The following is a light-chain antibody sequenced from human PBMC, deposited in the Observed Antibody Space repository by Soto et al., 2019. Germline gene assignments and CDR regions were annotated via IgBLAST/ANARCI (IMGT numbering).Light chain of an antibody. J-gene: IGLJ3*02. CDR2: DSD. CDR1: SSNIEKNY. CDR3: GAWDDSLNTVV. V-gene: IGLV1-51*01. Sequence: QSALTQPPSVSAAPGQKVTISCSGSSSNIEKNYVSWYQQLTGTAPKLLIYDSDKRPSEIPDRFSASKSGTSATLAITGLQTGDEADYCCGAWDDSLNTVVFGGGTKLTVL.